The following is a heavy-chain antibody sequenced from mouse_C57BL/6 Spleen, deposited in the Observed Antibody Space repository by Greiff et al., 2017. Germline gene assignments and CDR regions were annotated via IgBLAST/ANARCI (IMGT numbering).Heavy chain of an antibody. CDR3: AREGTAQALDY. Sequence: VQLVESGPELVKPGASVKISCKASGYAFSSSWMNWVKQRPGKGLEWIGRIYPGDGDTNYNGKFKGKATLTADKSSSTAYMQLSSLTSEDSAVYFCAREGTAQALDYWGQGTTLTVSS. D-gene: IGHD3-2*02. CDR2: IYPGDGDT. CDR1: GYAFSSSW. V-gene: IGHV1-82*01. J-gene: IGHJ2*01.